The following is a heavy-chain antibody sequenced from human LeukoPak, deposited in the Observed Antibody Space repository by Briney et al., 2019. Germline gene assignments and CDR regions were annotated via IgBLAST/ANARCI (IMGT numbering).Heavy chain of an antibody. CDR1: GFTFSSYS. V-gene: IGHV3-48*01. D-gene: IGHD3-22*01. Sequence: GGSLRLSCAASGFTFSSYSMNWVRQAPGKGLEWVSYISSSSSTIYYADPVKGRFTISRDNAKNSLYLQMNSLRAEDTAVYYCARALSSGFRFWGQGTLVTVSS. CDR3: ARALSSGFRF. J-gene: IGHJ4*02. CDR2: ISSSSSTI.